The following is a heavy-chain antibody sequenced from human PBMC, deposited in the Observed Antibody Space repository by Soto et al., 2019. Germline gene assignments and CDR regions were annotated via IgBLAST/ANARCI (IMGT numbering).Heavy chain of an antibody. Sequence: EVQLVESGGGLVQPGGSLRLSCAASGFTFSSYSMNWVRQAPGKGLEWVSYISSSSSTIYYADSVKGRFTISRDNAKNSLYLQMNSLRDEDTAVYYCARTDIVVTDYYYYGMDVWGQGTTVTVSS. CDR1: GFTFSSYS. J-gene: IGHJ6*02. CDR3: ARTDIVVTDYYYYGMDV. CDR2: ISSSSSTI. D-gene: IGHD2-2*01. V-gene: IGHV3-48*02.